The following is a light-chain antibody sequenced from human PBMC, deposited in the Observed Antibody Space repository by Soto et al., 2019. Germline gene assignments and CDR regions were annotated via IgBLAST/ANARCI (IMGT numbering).Light chain of an antibody. CDR3: QQYDRSPPWT. CDR2: GAS. V-gene: IGKV3-20*01. Sequence: EIVLTQSPGTLSFSPGERATLSCRASQSVSSTSLAWYQQKPGQAPRLLIYGASNRATGIPDRFSGSGSGTDFTLTISRLEPEDFAVYYCQQYDRSPPWTFGLGTKVEFK. J-gene: IGKJ1*01. CDR1: QSVSSTS.